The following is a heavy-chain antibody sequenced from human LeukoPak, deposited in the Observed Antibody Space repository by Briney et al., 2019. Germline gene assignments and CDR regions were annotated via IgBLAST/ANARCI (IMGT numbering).Heavy chain of an antibody. Sequence: KPSETLSLTCAVSGGSISSGGYSWSWIRQPPGKGLEWIGYIYHSGSTYYNPSLKSRVTMSVDTSKKQFSLKLRSVTAADTAVYYCARDSQLGTTLRHLGKYYYYGMDVWGQGTTVTVSS. V-gene: IGHV4-30-2*01. CDR2: IYHSGST. CDR1: GGSISSGGYS. D-gene: IGHD3-3*01. CDR3: ARDSQLGTTLRHLGKYYYYGMDV. J-gene: IGHJ6*02.